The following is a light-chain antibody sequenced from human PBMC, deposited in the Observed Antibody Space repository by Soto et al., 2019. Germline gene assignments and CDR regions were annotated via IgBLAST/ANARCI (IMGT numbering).Light chain of an antibody. CDR2: EVS. J-gene: IGLJ2*01. V-gene: IGLV2-14*01. Sequence: QSALTQPASVSGSPGQSITISCTGTSSDVGGYKYVSWYQQHPDKAPKLIIFEVSNRPSGISSRFSDSKSGNTASLTISGLQAADEADYYCASSTGSSTSVIFGRGTKLTVL. CDR3: ASSTGSSTSVI. CDR1: SSDVGGYKY.